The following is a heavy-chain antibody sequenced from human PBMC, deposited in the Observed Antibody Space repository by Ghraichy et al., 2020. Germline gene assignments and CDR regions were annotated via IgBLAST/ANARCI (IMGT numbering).Heavy chain of an antibody. J-gene: IGHJ4*02. V-gene: IGHV4-34*01. CDR3: ARGGYSHDY. CDR1: GGSFSGYF. D-gene: IGHD5-18*01. CDR2: INHSGST. Sequence: SETLSLTCAVYGGSFSGYFWSWIRQPPGKGLEWIGEINHSGSTNYNPSLKSRVTISVDTSKNQFSLKLSSVTAADTAVYYCARGGYSHDYWGQGTLVTVSS.